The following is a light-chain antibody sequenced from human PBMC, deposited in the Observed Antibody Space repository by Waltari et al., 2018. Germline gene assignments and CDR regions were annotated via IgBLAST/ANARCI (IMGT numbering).Light chain of an antibody. Sequence: DIQMTQSPSSLSASVGDRVTITCRASQNINNYLNWYHQTPGKAPKLLIYATSNLQSGVPSRFSGSGSGTDFTLTISSLQPEDFATYYCQQSYAIPLTFDGGTKVEI. CDR2: ATS. CDR3: QQSYAIPLT. CDR1: QNINNY. J-gene: IGKJ4*01. V-gene: IGKV1-39*01.